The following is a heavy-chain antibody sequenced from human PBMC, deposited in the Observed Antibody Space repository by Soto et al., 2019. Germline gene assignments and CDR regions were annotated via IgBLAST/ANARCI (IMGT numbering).Heavy chain of an antibody. Sequence: GGSLRLSCAASGFTFSSYAMHWVRQAPGKGLEWVAVISYDGSNKYYADSVKGRFTISRDNSKNTLYLRMNSLRAEDTAVYYCARETPRIFGVVSPPDYWGQGTLVTVSS. CDR3: ARETPRIFGVVSPPDY. J-gene: IGHJ4*02. D-gene: IGHD3-3*02. CDR1: GFTFSSYA. CDR2: ISYDGSNK. V-gene: IGHV3-30-3*01.